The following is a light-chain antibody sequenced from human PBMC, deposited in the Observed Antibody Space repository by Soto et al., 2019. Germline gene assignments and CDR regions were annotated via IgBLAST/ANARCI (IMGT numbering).Light chain of an antibody. Sequence: EIVLTQSLGTLSLPAGQRATVCCTASQSISGDYLAWYQQRAGQAPRLLIYGASNRATGIPDRFGGNGSGTDFTLTISRLEPDDFAVYYCQKYGSSSLKFGQGTQLEIK. V-gene: IGKV3-20*01. CDR2: GAS. J-gene: IGKJ5*01. CDR3: QKYGSSSLK. CDR1: QSISGDY.